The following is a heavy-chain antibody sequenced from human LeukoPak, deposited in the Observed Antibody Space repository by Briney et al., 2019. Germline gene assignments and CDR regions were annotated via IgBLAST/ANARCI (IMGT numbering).Heavy chain of an antibody. V-gene: IGHV4-34*01. CDR1: GGSFSGYY. CDR2: INHSGST. Sequence: SETLSLTCAVYGGSFSGYYWNWIRQPPGKGLEWIGEINHSGSTNYNPSLKSRVTISVDTSKNQFSLKLSSVTAADTAVYYCARGRGPYYYYYYMDVWGKGTTVTVSS. J-gene: IGHJ6*03. CDR3: ARGRGPYYYYYYMDV. D-gene: IGHD5-12*01.